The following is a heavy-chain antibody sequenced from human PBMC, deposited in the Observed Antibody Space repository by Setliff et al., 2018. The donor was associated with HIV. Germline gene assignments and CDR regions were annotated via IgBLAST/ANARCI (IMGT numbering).Heavy chain of an antibody. Sequence: SETLSLTCTVSGGSISSYYWNWIRQPAGEGLERIEHIDTSGSTNYNPSLKSRVTMSVDTSKNKFSLRLTSVTAADTAVYYCASTSFYMVRGVIVTNALDIWGQGTMVTVSS. V-gene: IGHV4-4*07. D-gene: IGHD3-10*01. CDR2: IDTSGST. CDR3: ASTSFYMVRGVIVTNALDI. J-gene: IGHJ3*02. CDR1: GGSISSYY.